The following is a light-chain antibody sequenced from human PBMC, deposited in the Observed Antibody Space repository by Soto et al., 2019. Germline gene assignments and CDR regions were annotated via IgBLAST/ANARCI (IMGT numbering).Light chain of an antibody. CDR2: KAS. J-gene: IGKJ1*01. Sequence: DIQMTQSRSTLSGSVGNRLTITCRASQTISSWLAWYQQKQGKAPKILIYKASTLKSGVPSRFSGSGYGTEFNLTISSLQTDDFATYYCQHYNSYSEAFGQGTKVDIK. CDR1: QTISSW. V-gene: IGKV1-5*03. CDR3: QHYNSYSEA.